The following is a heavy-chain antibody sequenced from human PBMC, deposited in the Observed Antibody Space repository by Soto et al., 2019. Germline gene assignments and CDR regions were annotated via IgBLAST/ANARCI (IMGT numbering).Heavy chain of an antibody. J-gene: IGHJ6*02. CDR2: ISRYNGDT. V-gene: IGHV1-18*01. Sequence: QGQLVQSGAEVKKPGASVKVSCQASGYTFAHYNYGIIWVRQAPGQGLEWLGRISRYNGDTDYGQKFQGRLILTTDASAATANLELRGLRSDDPAIYYCARGWGRPKLCRRSFVPASFCYFGLDVWGQGTTVAVSS. CDR3: ARGWGRPKLCRRSFVPASFCYFGLDV. CDR1: GYTFAHYNYG. D-gene: IGHD2-21*01.